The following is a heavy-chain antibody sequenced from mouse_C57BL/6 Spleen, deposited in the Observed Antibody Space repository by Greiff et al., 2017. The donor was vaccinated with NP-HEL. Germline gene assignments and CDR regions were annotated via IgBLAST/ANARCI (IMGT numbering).Heavy chain of an antibody. CDR1: GYTFTSYW. V-gene: IGHV1-53*01. CDR3: ASPSSTMITPFDY. Sequence: QVQLQQPGTELVKPGASVKLSCKASGYTFTSYWMHWVKQRPGQGLEWIGNINPSNGGTNYNEKFKSKATLTVDKSSSPAYMQLSSLTSEDSAVYYCASPSSTMITPFDYWGQGTTLTVAS. D-gene: IGHD2-4*01. J-gene: IGHJ2*01. CDR2: INPSNGGT.